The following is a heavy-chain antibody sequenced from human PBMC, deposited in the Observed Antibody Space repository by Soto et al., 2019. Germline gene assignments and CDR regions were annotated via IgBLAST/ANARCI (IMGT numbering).Heavy chain of an antibody. J-gene: IGHJ4*02. D-gene: IGHD2-21*01. CDR3: ASCPIYGGDSYFAY. Sequence: QVQLVQSGAEVRKPGASVKLSCQASGYTFTHYYIHWVRQAPGQGLEWLGIINPDTGTTSYAQTFQGGVTLTTDTSASTVYLELSGVAAEDTAVYYCASCPIYGGDSYFAYWGQGTLVTVSS. CDR1: GYTFTHYY. V-gene: IGHV1-46*01. CDR2: INPDTGTT.